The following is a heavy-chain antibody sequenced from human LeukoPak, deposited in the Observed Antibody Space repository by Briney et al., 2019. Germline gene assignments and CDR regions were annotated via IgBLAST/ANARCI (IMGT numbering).Heavy chain of an antibody. J-gene: IGHJ4*02. CDR1: GGSISSYY. D-gene: IGHD3-3*01. CDR3: ARDRGDDFWSGYYIDYFDY. CDR2: IYYSGST. Sequence: PSETLSLTCTVSGGSISSYYWSRIRQPPGKGLEWIGYIYYSGSTNYNPSLKSRVTISVDTSKNQFSLKLSSVTAADTAVYYCARDRGDDFWSGYYIDYFDYWGQGTLVTVSS. V-gene: IGHV4-59*12.